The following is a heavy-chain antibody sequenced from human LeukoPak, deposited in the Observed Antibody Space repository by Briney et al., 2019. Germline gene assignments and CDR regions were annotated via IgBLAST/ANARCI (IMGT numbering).Heavy chain of an antibody. V-gene: IGHV4-4*07. CDR1: GGSISSYY. Sequence: PSETLSLTCTVSGGSISSYYWSWIRQPAGKGLEWIGRIYTSGSTSYNPSLKSRVTMSVDTSKNQFSLNLSSVTAADTAVYYCARGPSNSGNYMLDYWGQGTLVTVSS. D-gene: IGHD1-26*01. CDR2: IYTSGST. J-gene: IGHJ4*02. CDR3: ARGPSNSGNYMLDY.